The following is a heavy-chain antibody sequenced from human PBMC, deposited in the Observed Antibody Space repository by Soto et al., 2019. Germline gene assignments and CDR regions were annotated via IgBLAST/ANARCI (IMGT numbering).Heavy chain of an antibody. CDR2: ISGSGSSV. CDR1: GFTFSHYV. V-gene: IGHV3-23*01. CDR3: AKVRASYLSASYFYYGLDV. Sequence: RLSCAASGFTFSHYVLSWVRQSPERGLEWVSSISGSGSSVYVADSVRGRFIMSRDLSTNTVSLQMNSLRAEDTAVYYCAKVRASYLSASYFYYGLDVWGQGTTVTVSS. D-gene: IGHD3-10*01. J-gene: IGHJ6*02.